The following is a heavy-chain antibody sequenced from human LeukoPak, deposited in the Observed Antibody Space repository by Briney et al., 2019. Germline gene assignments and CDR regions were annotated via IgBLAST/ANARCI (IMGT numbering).Heavy chain of an antibody. CDR2: IHTSGST. Sequence: PSETLSLTCTVSVGSISSGSYYWSWSRQPAGKGLELIGRIHTSGSTNSNPSLKSRVTISVDTSKNQFSLKLSSVTAADTAVYYCARLSGIVVEPAAIEWFDPWGQGTLVTVSS. D-gene: IGHD2-2*02. CDR1: VGSISSGSYY. V-gene: IGHV4-61*02. J-gene: IGHJ5*02. CDR3: ARLSGIVVEPAAIEWFDP.